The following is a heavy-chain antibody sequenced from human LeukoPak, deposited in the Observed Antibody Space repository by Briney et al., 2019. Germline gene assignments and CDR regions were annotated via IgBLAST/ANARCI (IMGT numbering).Heavy chain of an antibody. V-gene: IGHV4-30-4*08. Sequence: SETLSLTXTVSGGSISSGDYYWSWIRQPLGKGLEWIGYIYYSGSTYYNPSLKSRVTISVDTSKNQFSLKLSSVTAADTAVYYCARDKRVVPATYYYYYMDVWGKGTTVTVSS. D-gene: IGHD2-2*01. CDR3: ARDKRVVPATYYYYYMDV. J-gene: IGHJ6*03. CDR2: IYYSGST. CDR1: GGSISSGDYY.